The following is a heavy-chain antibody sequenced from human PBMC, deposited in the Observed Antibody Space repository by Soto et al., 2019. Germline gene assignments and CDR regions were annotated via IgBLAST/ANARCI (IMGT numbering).Heavy chain of an antibody. D-gene: IGHD6-19*01. CDR3: AKDRLSALIDY. J-gene: IGHJ4*02. CDR1: GFTFSSYG. V-gene: IGHV3-30*18. Sequence: GGSLRLSCAASGFTFSSYGMHWVRQAPGKGLEWVAVISYDGSNKYYADSVKGRFTISRDNSKNTLYLQMNSLRAEDTAVYYCAKDRLSALIDYWGQGTLVTVSS. CDR2: ISYDGSNK.